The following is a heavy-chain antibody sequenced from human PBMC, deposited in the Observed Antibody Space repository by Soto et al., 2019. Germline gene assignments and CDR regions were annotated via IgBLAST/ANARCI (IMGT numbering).Heavy chain of an antibody. J-gene: IGHJ5*02. D-gene: IGHD6-13*01. CDR3: ARGIAAAGENWFDP. Sequence: SETLSLTCAVYGGSFSGYYWSWIRQPPGKGLEWTGEVSHSGSTKYTPSLESRVTISVDTSKNQFSLRLSSVTAADTAVYYCARGIAAAGENWFDPWGQGTLVTVSS. CDR2: VSHSGST. V-gene: IGHV4-34*01. CDR1: GGSFSGYY.